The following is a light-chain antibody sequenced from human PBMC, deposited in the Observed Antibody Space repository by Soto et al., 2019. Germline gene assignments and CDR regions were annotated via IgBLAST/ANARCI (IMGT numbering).Light chain of an antibody. J-gene: IGKJ1*01. V-gene: IGKV3-15*01. Sequence: ETMMTQSPDTLSVSLGEIATLSCRASQSLRSSLAWYQQKPGQAPRLLIYDASTRATGIPARFSGSGSGTDFTLTISGLQSEDFAVYYCQQYNNWPQTFGQGTE. CDR1: QSLRSS. CDR3: QQYNNWPQT. CDR2: DAS.